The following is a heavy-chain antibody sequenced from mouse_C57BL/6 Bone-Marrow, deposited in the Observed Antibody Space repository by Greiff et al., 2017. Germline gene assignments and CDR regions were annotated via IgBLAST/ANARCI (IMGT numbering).Heavy chain of an antibody. CDR2: ISNGGGST. D-gene: IGHD4-1*01. J-gene: IGHJ1*03. CDR3: ARQGGTGFWYFDV. Sequence: VQLKESGGGLVQPGGSLKLSCAASGFTFSDYYMYWVRQTPEKRLEWVAYISNGGGSTYYPDTVKGRFTISRDNAKNTLYLQMSRLKSEDTAMYYCARQGGTGFWYFDVWGTGTTVTVSS. V-gene: IGHV5-12*01. CDR1: GFTFSDYY.